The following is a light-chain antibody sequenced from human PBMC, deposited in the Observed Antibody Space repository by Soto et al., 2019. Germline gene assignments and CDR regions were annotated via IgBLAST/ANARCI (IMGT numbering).Light chain of an antibody. V-gene: IGKV3-20*01. CDR3: RQYGSSPSYT. J-gene: IGKJ2*01. CDR1: QSVSSSSY. Sequence: EIVLTQSPGTLSLSPGERATLSCRASQSVSSSSYLAWYQQKTGQAPRLLIYGASSRATGIPDRFSGSGSATDVTLTISRLEPEDFAVDYCRQYGSSPSYTFGQGTKLEIK. CDR2: GAS.